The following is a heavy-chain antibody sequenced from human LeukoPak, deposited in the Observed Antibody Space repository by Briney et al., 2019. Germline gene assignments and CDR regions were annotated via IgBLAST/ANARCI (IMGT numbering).Heavy chain of an antibody. CDR1: GWSFSGYY. CDR2: INHSGST. D-gene: IGHD6-13*01. V-gene: IGHV4-34*01. CDR3: ARGRSSRRFDY. Sequence: SETLSLTCGVYGWSFSGYYWSWIRQPPGKGLEWIGEINHSGSTNYNPSLKSRATISVDTSKNQFSLKLSSVTAADTAVYYCARGRSSRRFDYWGQGTLVTVSS. J-gene: IGHJ4*02.